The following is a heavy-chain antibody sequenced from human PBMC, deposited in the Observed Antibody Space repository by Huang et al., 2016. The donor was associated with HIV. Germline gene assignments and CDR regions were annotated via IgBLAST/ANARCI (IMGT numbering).Heavy chain of an antibody. J-gene: IGHJ2*01. CDR1: GGSINTGGYY. CDR2: LYYTVKR. D-gene: IGHD3-3*01. V-gene: IGHV4-39*01. CDR3: ARNHDFWRGRMFAISYFDV. Sequence: QMRFQESGPGLVKPSGTLSLTCNVSGGSINTGGYYWGWIRQPPGKGLEWVGSLYYTVKRQYDPSPKGRLTMSADTSKNQFSLNLSSVTAADTAIYYCARNHDFWRGRMFAISYFDVWGRGTLVTVAS.